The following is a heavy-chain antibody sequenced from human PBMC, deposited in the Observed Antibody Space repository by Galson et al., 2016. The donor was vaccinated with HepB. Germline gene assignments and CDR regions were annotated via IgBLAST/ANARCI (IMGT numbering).Heavy chain of an antibody. CDR3: ANHRTSGFPSGWGGSFDI. CDR2: TRHSGGET. CDR1: GFALGTYA. D-gene: IGHD6-19*01. V-gene: IGHV3-23*01. J-gene: IGHJ3*02. Sequence: SLNPSVAASGFALGTYAMSWVRQAPGKGLEWVSATRHSGGETHYGDPVRGRFTISRDTSKNTLYLQMNSLRVDDTAVYYCANHRTSGFPSGWGGSFDIWGQGTVVTVAS.